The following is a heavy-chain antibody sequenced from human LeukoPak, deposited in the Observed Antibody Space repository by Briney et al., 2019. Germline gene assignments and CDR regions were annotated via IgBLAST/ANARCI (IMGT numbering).Heavy chain of an antibody. Sequence: PGGSLRLSCEASGFTFSAYAMTWVRRARGQGLEWVSSMGSDNKPHYSESVKGRFAISRDNSKNTLLLQLHHLRVEDTALYYCARELHYYVAMDVWGQGTTVTVSS. CDR3: ARELHYYVAMDV. D-gene: IGHD3-10*02. CDR2: MGSDNKP. CDR1: GFTFSAYA. V-gene: IGHV3-23*01. J-gene: IGHJ6*02.